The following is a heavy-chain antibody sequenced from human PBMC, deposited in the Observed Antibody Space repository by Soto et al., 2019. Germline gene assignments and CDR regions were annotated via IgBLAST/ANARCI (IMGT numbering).Heavy chain of an antibody. CDR3: AREVLMVYDNGMDV. Sequence: ASVKVSCKASGYTFTGYYMHWVRQAPGQGLEWMGWINPNSGGTNYAQKFQGWVTMTRDTSISTAYMELSRLRSDDTAVYYCAREVLMVYDNGMDVWDQWTPVTVS. V-gene: IGHV1-2*04. CDR1: GYTFTGYY. J-gene: IGHJ6*02. CDR2: INPNSGGT. D-gene: IGHD2-8*01.